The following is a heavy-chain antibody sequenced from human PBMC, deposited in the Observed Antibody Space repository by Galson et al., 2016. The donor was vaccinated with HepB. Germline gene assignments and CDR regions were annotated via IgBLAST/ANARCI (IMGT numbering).Heavy chain of an antibody. CDR2: INTNTGNP. CDR3: ARATEIPGTYWFDP. J-gene: IGHJ5*02. D-gene: IGHD1-20*01. CDR1: GYTFTRFA. V-gene: IGHV7-4-1*02. Sequence: SVKVSCKASGYTFTRFAMNWVRQAPGQGLEWMGWINTNTGNPTYAQGFTGRFVFSLDTSVSTTYLQISSLKADDTALYFCARATEIPGTYWFDPWGQGTLVTVSS.